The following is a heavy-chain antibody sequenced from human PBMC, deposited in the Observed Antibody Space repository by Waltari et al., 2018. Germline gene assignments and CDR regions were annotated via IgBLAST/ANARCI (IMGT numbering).Heavy chain of an antibody. Sequence: QVQLVQSGSELRKPGASVKVSCKASGYRFSNYAMNWVRQAPGQGLEWMGWIKTNTGNPTYAQGFTGRFVFSLDTAVSTAYLQINSLEAEDTAVYYCARDGWAYGDYSRAYYFDYWGEGTLVTVSS. CDR2: IKTNTGNP. V-gene: IGHV7-4-1*02. CDR3: ARDGWAYGDYSRAYYFDY. CDR1: GYRFSNYA. D-gene: IGHD4-17*01. J-gene: IGHJ4*02.